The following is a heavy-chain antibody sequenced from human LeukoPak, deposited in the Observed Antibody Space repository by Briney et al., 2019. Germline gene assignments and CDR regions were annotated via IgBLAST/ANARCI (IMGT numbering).Heavy chain of an antibody. V-gene: IGHV4-39*01. CDR3: VGYSSGWFDY. Sequence: SETLSLTCTVSGGSISSSSYYWGWIRQPPGKGLEWIGSIYYSGSTYCNPSLKSRVTISVDTSKNQFSLKLSSVTAADTAVYYCVGYSSGWFDYWGQGTLVTVSS. D-gene: IGHD6-19*01. CDR1: GGSISSSSYY. J-gene: IGHJ4*02. CDR2: IYYSGST.